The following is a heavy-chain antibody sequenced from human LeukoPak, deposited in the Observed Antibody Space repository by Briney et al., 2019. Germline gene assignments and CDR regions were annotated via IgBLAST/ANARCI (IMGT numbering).Heavy chain of an antibody. Sequence: PGGSLRLSCAASGFTFSNYWMTWVRQAPGKGLEWVANIKEDGSEKYYVDSVKGRFTISKDNAHNSLYLQMNSLRVEDTAGYYCARDETRRFDYWGQGTLVTVSS. CDR3: ARDETRRFDY. CDR1: GFTFSNYW. CDR2: IKEDGSEK. J-gene: IGHJ4*02. V-gene: IGHV3-7*01.